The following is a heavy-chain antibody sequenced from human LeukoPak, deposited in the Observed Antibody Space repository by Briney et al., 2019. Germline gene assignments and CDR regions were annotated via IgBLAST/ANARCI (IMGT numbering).Heavy chain of an antibody. V-gene: IGHV1-8*01. CDR1: GYTFTSYD. Sequence: ASVKVSCKASGYTFTSYDIHWVRQATGQGLEWMGWMNPHSGNTGYAQKFQGRVTMTTDTSTSTAYMELRSLRSDDTAVYYCARGVVPAAKRSYYYYGMDVWGQGTTVTVSS. CDR3: ARGVVPAAKRSYYYYGMDV. D-gene: IGHD2-2*01. J-gene: IGHJ6*02. CDR2: MNPHSGNT.